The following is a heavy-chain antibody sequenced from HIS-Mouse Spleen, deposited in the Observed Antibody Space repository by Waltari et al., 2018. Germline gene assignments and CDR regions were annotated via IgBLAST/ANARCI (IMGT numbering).Heavy chain of an antibody. J-gene: IGHJ6*02. CDR1: GYSISSGYY. D-gene: IGHD6-13*01. V-gene: IGHV4-38-2*02. Sequence: QVQLQESGPGLVKPSETLSLTCTVSGYSISSGYYWGCIRQPPGKGLEWIGSIYHSGSTYYNPSLKSRVTISVDTSKNQFSLKLSSVTAADTAVYYCARVIAAVTQTFYYYYGMDVWGQGTTVTVSS. CDR3: ARVIAAVTQTFYYYYGMDV. CDR2: IYHSGST.